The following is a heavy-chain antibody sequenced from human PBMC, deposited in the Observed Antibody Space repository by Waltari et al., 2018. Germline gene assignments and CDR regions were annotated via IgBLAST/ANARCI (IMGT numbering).Heavy chain of an antibody. D-gene: IGHD3-22*01. CDR3: AREDDANSSGRRYFDY. CDR2: ISHRGSS. CDR1: GFSINNYY. J-gene: IGHJ4*02. V-gene: IGHV4-59*01. Sequence: QVQLQESGPGLVEPSETLSLNCTVSGFSINNYYWSWFRPPPGKGLEWIGYISHRGSSKYNPSLKSRVTISLDTSKNHFSLKVSSVTAADTAVFYCAREDDANSSGRRYFDYWGQGTLVTVSS.